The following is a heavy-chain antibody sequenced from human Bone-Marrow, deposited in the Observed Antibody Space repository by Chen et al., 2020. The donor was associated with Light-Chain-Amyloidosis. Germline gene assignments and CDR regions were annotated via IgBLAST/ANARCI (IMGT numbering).Heavy chain of an antibody. J-gene: IGHJ6*02. CDR3: ARRLGRLRIYPMDV. Sequence: QVQLQQSGPRLVKPSQTLSLTCVISGDSVSNTNAAWNWVRQSPSRGLEWLGRTYYRSRWFNDYAFSVKSRISINPDTSTNQFSLQLNSVTPEDTAVYYCARRLGRLRIYPMDVWGQGTTVTVSS. D-gene: IGHD3-16*01. CDR2: TYYRSRWFN. V-gene: IGHV6-1*01. CDR1: GDSVSNTNAA.